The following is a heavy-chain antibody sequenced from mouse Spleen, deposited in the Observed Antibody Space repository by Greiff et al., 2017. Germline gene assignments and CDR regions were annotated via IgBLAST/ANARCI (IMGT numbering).Heavy chain of an antibody. V-gene: IGHV5-9-1*02. J-gene: IGHJ2*01. D-gene: IGHD2-5*01. CDR3: TREGYSKGYFDY. CDR1: GFTFSSYA. Sequence: DVMLVESGEGLVKPGGSLKLSCAASGFTFSSYAMSWVRQTPEKRLEWVAYISSGGDYIYYADTVKGRFTISRDNARNTLYLQMSSLKSEDTAMYYCTREGYSKGYFDYWGQGTTLTVSS. CDR2: ISSGGDYI.